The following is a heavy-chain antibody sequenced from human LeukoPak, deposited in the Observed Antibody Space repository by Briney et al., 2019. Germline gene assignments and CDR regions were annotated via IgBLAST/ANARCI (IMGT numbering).Heavy chain of an antibody. Sequence: SQTLSLTCTVSGGSISSGGYYWRWIPQHPGKGLEWIGYIYYSGSTYYNPSLKSRVTISVDTSKNQFSLKLSSVTAADTAVYYCARGRHSSGYSNWLDPWGQGTLVTVSS. CDR2: IYYSGST. V-gene: IGHV4-31*03. D-gene: IGHD3-22*01. CDR3: ARGRHSSGYSNWLDP. J-gene: IGHJ5*02. CDR1: GGSISSGGYY.